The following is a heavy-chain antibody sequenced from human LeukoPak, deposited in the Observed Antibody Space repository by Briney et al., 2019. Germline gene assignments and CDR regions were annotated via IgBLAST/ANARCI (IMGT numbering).Heavy chain of an antibody. CDR1: GFTFSSYS. D-gene: IGHD6-13*01. J-gene: IGHJ4*02. Sequence: GGSLRLSCAASGFTFSSYSMNWVRQAPGKGLEWVSSISSSSSYIYYADSVKGRFTISRDNSKNTLYLQMNSLRAEDTAVYYCARVGYGSSWYYFDYWGQGTLVTVSS. V-gene: IGHV3-21*04. CDR2: ISSSSSYI. CDR3: ARVGYGSSWYYFDY.